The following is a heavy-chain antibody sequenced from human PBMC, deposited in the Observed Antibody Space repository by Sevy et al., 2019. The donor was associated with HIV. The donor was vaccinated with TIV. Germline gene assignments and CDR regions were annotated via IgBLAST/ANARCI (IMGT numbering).Heavy chain of an antibody. D-gene: IGHD7-27*01. Sequence: GGSLRLSCAASGFTFGSYTMNWVRQAPGKGLEWVSFISSSSRTIYYAESLKGRFTVSRDNAKNSLYLQMDSLRAEDTAVYYCARDSGDTYWYFDLWGRRTLVTVSS. J-gene: IGHJ2*01. V-gene: IGHV3-48*01. CDR1: GFTFGSYT. CDR2: ISSSSRTI. CDR3: ARDSGDTYWYFDL.